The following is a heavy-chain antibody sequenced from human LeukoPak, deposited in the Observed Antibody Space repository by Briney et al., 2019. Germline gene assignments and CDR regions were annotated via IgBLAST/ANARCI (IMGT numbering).Heavy chain of an antibody. CDR2: IHPSDSDT. CDR1: GYTFTDYW. Sequence: RGESLKISCQGSGYTFTDYWVGWVRQLPGEGLEWMGIIHPSDSDTRYRSSFQGQLTITVDTDINTAFLQWSRLKASDTAMYYCARLGPYSSSSDYWGQGTLVTVSS. CDR3: ARLGPYSSSSDY. D-gene: IGHD6-6*01. J-gene: IGHJ4*02. V-gene: IGHV5-51*01.